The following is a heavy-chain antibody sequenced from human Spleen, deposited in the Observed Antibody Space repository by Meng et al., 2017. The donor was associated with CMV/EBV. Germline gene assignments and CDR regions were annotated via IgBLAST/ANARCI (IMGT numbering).Heavy chain of an antibody. V-gene: IGHV1-69*05. Sequence: SVKVSCKASGGTFSSYAISWLRQAPGHGLEWMGGIMPIFGTSKYAQKFQGRVTITTDESASTVFMELSSLRSEDTAVYYCARDDVNIAHSGWHNWFDPWGQGTPVTVSS. CDR1: GGTFSSYA. D-gene: IGHD6-19*01. CDR2: IMPIFGTS. J-gene: IGHJ5*02. CDR3: ARDDVNIAHSGWHNWFDP.